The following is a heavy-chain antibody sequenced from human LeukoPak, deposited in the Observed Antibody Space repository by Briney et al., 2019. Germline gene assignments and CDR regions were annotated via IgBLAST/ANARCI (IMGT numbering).Heavy chain of an antibody. CDR2: ISYDGSNK. D-gene: IGHD6-19*01. Sequence: GGSLRLSCAASGFTFSSSAMDWVRQAPGKGLEWVAVISYDGSNKYSADSVKGRFTISRDNSKNTLYLQMNSLRVEDSGVYYCARNLGGIAVTATGGYFALWGRGTLVTVSS. J-gene: IGHJ2*01. CDR1: GFTFSSSA. CDR3: ARNLGGIAVTATGGYFAL. V-gene: IGHV3-30*04.